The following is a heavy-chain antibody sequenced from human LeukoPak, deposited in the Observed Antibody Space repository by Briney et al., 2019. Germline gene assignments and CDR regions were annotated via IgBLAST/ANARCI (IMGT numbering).Heavy chain of an antibody. V-gene: IGHV1-18*01. CDR1: GYTFTSYG. Sequence: GASVTVSCKASGYTFTSYGISWVRQAPGQGLEWMGWISAYNGNTNYAQKLQGRVTMTTDTSTSTAYMELRSLRSDDTAVYYCAREGGYYDILTGYSDIWGQGTLVTVSS. D-gene: IGHD3-9*01. CDR3: AREGGYYDILTGYSDI. CDR2: ISAYNGNT. J-gene: IGHJ4*02.